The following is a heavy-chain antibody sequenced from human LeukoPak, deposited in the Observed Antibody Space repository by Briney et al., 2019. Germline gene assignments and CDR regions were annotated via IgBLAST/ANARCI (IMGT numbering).Heavy chain of an antibody. J-gene: IGHJ5*02. CDR2: IIPIFGTA. CDR1: GGTFSSYA. CDR3: ARDLLTGYNWFDP. V-gene: IGHV1-69*05. D-gene: IGHD1-1*01. Sequence: SVKVSCKASGGTFSSYAISWVRQAPGQGLEWMGRIIPIFGTANYAQKFQGRVTITTDESTSTAYMELSSLRSEDTAVYYCARDLLTGYNWFDPWGKGTLVTVSS.